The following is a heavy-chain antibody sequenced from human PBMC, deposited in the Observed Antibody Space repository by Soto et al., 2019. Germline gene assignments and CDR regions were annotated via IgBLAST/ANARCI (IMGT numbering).Heavy chain of an antibody. D-gene: IGHD4-17*01. Sequence: EVQLVESGGGLVQPGGSLRLSCVASGFTFSDYWIHWVRQAPGKGLVWVSRIKFDGSFTSHAESVKGRFTISRENARNTVQLQMDSLRAEDTGVYYCARGLRNYYGVDVWGQGTTVTVSS. CDR2: IKFDGSFT. CDR3: ARGLRNYYGVDV. J-gene: IGHJ6*02. CDR1: GFTFSDYW. V-gene: IGHV3-74*01.